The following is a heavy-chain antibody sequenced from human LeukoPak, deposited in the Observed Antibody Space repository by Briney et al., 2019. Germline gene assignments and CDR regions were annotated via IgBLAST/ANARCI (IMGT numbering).Heavy chain of an antibody. CDR1: GGSISNYY. CDR2: IYYSGTT. D-gene: IGHD3-10*01. Sequence: PSETLSLTCTVSGGSISNYYWSWLRQPPGKGLEWIGNIYYSGTTDYNPSPKSRVTISVDTSKNQFSLKLTSVTAADTAIYYCARGFSSNYFDYWGQGTLVTVSS. CDR3: ARGFSSNYFDY. J-gene: IGHJ4*02. V-gene: IGHV4-59*01.